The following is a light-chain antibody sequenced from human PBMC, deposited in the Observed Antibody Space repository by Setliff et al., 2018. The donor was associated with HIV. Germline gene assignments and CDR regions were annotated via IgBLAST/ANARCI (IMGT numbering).Light chain of an antibody. CDR1: SSDIGSHNH. V-gene: IGLV2-8*01. CDR3: AAYAGDGTGL. Sequence: QSVLTQPPSASGSPGQSVAISCTGTSSDIGSHNHVSWYQQYPGKAPKLMIYELSQRPSGVPDRFSGSKSGNTAALTVSGLQAEDEADYYCAAYAGDGTGLFGGGTKVTVL. CDR2: ELS. J-gene: IGLJ3*02.